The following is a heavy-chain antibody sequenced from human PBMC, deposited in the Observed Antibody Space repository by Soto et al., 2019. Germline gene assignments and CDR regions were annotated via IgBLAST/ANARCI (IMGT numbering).Heavy chain of an antibody. CDR1: GGSISSYY. CDR3: ATLYGGYPGTHQTIDY. CDR2: IYYSGST. D-gene: IGHD5-12*01. J-gene: IGHJ4*02. V-gene: IGHV4-59*01. Sequence: SETLSLTCTVSGGSISSYYWSWIRQPPGKGLEWIGYIYYSGSTNYNPSLKSRVTISVDTSKNQFSLKLSSVTAADTAVYYCATLYGGYPGTHQTIDYWGQGTLVTVSS.